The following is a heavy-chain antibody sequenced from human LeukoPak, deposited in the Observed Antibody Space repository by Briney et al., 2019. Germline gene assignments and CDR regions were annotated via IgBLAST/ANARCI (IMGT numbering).Heavy chain of an antibody. D-gene: IGHD6-19*01. CDR2: LSGSGITT. J-gene: IGHJ4*01. CDR1: GFTFSNSA. Sequence: GGSLRLSCAASGFTFSNSAMSWVRQAPGKGLGWVSTLSGSGITTYYADSVKGRFTISRDNSKNTLYLQMNSLRAEDTAVYYCAKGIYSSGWSYFDYWGHGTLVTVSS. V-gene: IGHV3-23*01. CDR3: AKGIYSSGWSYFDY.